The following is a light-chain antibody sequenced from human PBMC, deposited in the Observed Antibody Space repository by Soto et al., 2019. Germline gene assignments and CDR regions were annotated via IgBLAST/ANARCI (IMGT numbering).Light chain of an antibody. CDR3: QHYHSQSIT. V-gene: IGKV1-5*01. CDR2: AAS. CDR1: ENIFKF. Sequence: DILLIQSPATLSATGGDRITITCRASENIFKFLAWYQQRSGSAPNLLIYAASDLEKGVPSRFSGSGSGTEFTLTIDNLQPNDSATYFCQHYHSQSITFGGGTQVDVK. J-gene: IGKJ4*01.